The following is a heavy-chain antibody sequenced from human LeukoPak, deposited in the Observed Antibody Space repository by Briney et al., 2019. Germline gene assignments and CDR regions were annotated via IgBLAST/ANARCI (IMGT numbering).Heavy chain of an antibody. CDR3: ARGGSGDFDYGVIPNYFDY. CDR1: GGSISSGGYY. V-gene: IGHV4-31*03. CDR2: IYYSGST. D-gene: IGHD4-17*01. J-gene: IGHJ4*02. Sequence: SETLSLTCTVSGGSISSGGYYWSWIRQHPGKGLEWIGYIYYSGSTYYNPSLKSRVTISVDTSKNQFSLKLSSVTGADTAVYYCARGGSGDFDYGVIPNYFDYWGQGTLVTVSS.